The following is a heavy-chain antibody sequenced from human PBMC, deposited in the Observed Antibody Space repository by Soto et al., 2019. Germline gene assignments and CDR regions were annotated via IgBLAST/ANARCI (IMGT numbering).Heavy chain of an antibody. CDR3: ARDSLTGNYFDP. V-gene: IGHV4-30-2*01. D-gene: IGHD1-7*01. Sequence: QMRLQESGSGLVKPSQTLSLTCAVSGGSISSGGYAWNWIRQPPGKGLEWIGYIYHSGYTSYNPSLNNRVTISVDKSKHHFSLTLSFVTAADTAVYYCARDSLTGNYFDPWGQGTLVTVSS. J-gene: IGHJ5*02. CDR2: IYHSGYT. CDR1: GGSISSGGYA.